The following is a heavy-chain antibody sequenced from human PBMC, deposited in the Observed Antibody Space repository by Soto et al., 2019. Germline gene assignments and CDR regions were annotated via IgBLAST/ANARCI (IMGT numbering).Heavy chain of an antibody. V-gene: IGHV4-59*08. D-gene: IGHD3-3*01. Sequence: QVQLQESGPGLVKPSETLSLTCTVSGGSISNYYWSWIRQPPGKGLEWIGYIHYSGSTKYNPSLMSRVTISADTSKNQFSLKLSSVTAADTAVYYCARGHYDFWSGYFATIDYWGQGTLVTVS. CDR2: IHYSGST. CDR3: ARGHYDFWSGYFATIDY. CDR1: GGSISNYY. J-gene: IGHJ4*02.